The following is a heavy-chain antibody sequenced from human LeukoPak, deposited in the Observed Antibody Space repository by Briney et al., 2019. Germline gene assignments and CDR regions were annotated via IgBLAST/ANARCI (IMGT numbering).Heavy chain of an antibody. V-gene: IGHV3-23*01. Sequence: GGSLRLSCAASGFTFSSYAMSWVRQAPGKGLEWVSAISGSGGSTYYADSVKGRFTISRDNSKNTLYLQMNSLRAEDTAVYYCAIEFRTYYEILTGYSKGDLFDYWGHVTLVTVSS. CDR3: AIEFRTYYEILTGYSKGDLFDY. J-gene: IGHJ4*01. CDR1: GFTFSSYA. D-gene: IGHD3-9*01. CDR2: ISGSGGST.